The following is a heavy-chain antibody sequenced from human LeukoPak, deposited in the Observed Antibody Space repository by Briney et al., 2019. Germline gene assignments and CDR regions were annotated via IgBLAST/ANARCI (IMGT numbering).Heavy chain of an antibody. J-gene: IGHJ4*02. V-gene: IGHV4-38-2*01. CDR1: GYSISSGYY. Sequence: SETLSLTCAVSGYSISSGYYWGWIRQPPGKGLEWIGSIYHSGSTYYNPSLKSRVTISVDTSKNQFSLKLSSVTAADAAVYYCARTPVTPAASDYWGQVTLVTVSS. D-gene: IGHD2-2*01. CDR3: ARTPVTPAASDY. CDR2: IYHSGST.